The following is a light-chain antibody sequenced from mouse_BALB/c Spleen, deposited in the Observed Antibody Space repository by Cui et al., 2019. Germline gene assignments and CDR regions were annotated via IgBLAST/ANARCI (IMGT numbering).Light chain of an antibody. J-gene: IGKJ1*01. CDR2: STS. CDR3: HQLSSYPWT. CDR1: SSVSY. Sequence: IVINKSQAIISASLAEENTLTCRARSSVSYMHWYQQKSGTSPQLLIYSTSNLASGVPSRFSGSGSGTLYSLTISSVESEDAADYYCHQLSSYPWTFGGGTKLEIK. V-gene: IGKV4-80*01.